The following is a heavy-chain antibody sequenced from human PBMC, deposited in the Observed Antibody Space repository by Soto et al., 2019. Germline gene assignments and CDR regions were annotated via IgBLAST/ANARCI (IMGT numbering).Heavy chain of an antibody. CDR2: ISGSGGST. D-gene: IGHD3-16*02. J-gene: IGHJ4*02. V-gene: IGHV3-23*01. CDR3: AKVRVTFGGVIVKPIDY. CDR1: GFTFSSYA. Sequence: PGGSLRLSCAASGFTFSSYAMSWVRQAPGKGLEWVSAISGSGGSTYYADSVKGRFTISRDNSKNTLYLQMNSLRAEDTAVYYCAKVRVTFGGVIVKPIDYWGQGTLVTVS.